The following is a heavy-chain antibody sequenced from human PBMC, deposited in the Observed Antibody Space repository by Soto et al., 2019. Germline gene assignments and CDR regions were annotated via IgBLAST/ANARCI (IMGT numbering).Heavy chain of an antibody. CDR3: AREDIAVAGTTFVDY. Sequence: PSETLSLTCTVSGGSISSGGYYWSWIRQHPGKGLEWIGYIYYSGSTYYNPSLKSRVTISVDTSKNQFSLKLSSVTAADTAVYYCAREDIAVAGTTFVDYWGQGTLVTVSS. CDR1: GGSISSGGYY. D-gene: IGHD6-19*01. J-gene: IGHJ4*02. CDR2: IYYSGST. V-gene: IGHV4-31*03.